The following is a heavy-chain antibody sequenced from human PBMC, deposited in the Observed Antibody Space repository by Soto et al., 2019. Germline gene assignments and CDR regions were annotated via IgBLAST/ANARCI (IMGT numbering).Heavy chain of an antibody. CDR3: SKDSATYCSSTSCYGGFRMDV. D-gene: IGHD2-2*01. J-gene: IGHJ6*02. CDR2: ITVDGGST. V-gene: IGHV3-23*01. Sequence: GGSLRLSSAASGFTFNTFALPGVRQVPGKGLEWVSSITVDGGSTYYVDSVKGRFTVSRDNSKNTLYLQMNSLRAEDTAVYYCSKDSATYCSSTSCYGGFRMDVWGQGTTVTVSS. CDR1: GFTFNTFA.